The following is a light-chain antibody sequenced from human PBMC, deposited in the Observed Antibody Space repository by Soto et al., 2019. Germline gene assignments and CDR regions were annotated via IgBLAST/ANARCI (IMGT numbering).Light chain of an antibody. J-gene: IGLJ2*01. CDR1: SSDVGGYNY. CDR3: SSYTSTSTYVI. Sequence: QSALTQPASVSGSPGQSITLSCTGTSSDVGGYNYVSWYQQHPGKAPKFMIYDVSNRPSGVSNRFSGSKSGNTASLTISGLRAEDEADYYCSSYTSTSTYVIFGGGTKLTVL. CDR2: DVS. V-gene: IGLV2-14*01.